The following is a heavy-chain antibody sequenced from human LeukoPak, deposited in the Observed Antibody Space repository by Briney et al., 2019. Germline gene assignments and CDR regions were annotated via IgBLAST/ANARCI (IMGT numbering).Heavy chain of an antibody. V-gene: IGHV1-2*02. CDR2: IHSNSGGT. CDR3: ARERGGNSGYDY. Sequence: ASVKVSCKASGYTFTDYYMHWVRQAPGQGLEWMGWIHSNSGGTSYAQKFQGRVAMTRDTSISTAYMELSRLRSDDTAVYYCARERGGNSGYDYWGQGTLVTVSS. J-gene: IGHJ4*02. CDR1: GYTFTDYY. D-gene: IGHD4-23*01.